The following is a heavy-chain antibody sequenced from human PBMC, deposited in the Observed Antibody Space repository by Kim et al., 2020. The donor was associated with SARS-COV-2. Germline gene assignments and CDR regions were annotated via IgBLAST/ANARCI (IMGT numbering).Heavy chain of an antibody. CDR3: TTVGRVY. J-gene: IGHJ4*02. Sequence: GGSLRLSCAASGFTFSNAWMSWVRQAPGRGLEWVGHIKRKTDGATIDYAAAVKDRFTISRDDSKNTLYLQMKSLKTEDTAVYYCTTVGRVYWGQGTLVSVST. CDR1: GFTFSNAW. CDR2: IKRKTDGATI. V-gene: IGHV3-15*01. D-gene: IGHD3-10*01.